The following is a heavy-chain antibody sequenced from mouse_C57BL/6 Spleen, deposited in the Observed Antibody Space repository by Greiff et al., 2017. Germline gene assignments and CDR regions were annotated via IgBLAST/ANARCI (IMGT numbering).Heavy chain of an antibody. J-gene: IGHJ2*01. CDR3: ARQTPYYFDY. CDR1: GYTFTDSY. V-gene: IGHV1-76*01. CDR2: IYPGSGNT. Sequence: VKLVESGAELVRPGASVKLSCKASGYTFTDSYINWVKQRPGQGLEWIARIYPGSGNTYYNEKFKGKATLTAEKSSSTAYMQLSSLTSEDSAVYFCARQTPYYFDYWGQGTTLTVSS.